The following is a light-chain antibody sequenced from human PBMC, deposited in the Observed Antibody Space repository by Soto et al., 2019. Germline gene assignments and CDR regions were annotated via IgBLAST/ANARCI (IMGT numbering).Light chain of an antibody. CDR1: RTVNSQ. CDR2: DAF. Sequence: PGERATLSCRASRTVNSQLAWYQQKPGQAPRLIIYDAFNRAAGIPARFSGSETGTDCTLTINNLEPEDAAVYYCQQRWDWPLTFGGGTKVDIK. CDR3: QQRWDWPLT. J-gene: IGKJ4*01. V-gene: IGKV3-11*01.